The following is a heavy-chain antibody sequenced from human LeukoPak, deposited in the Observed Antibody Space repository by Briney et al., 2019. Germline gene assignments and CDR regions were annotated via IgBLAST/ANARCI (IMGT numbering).Heavy chain of an antibody. Sequence: PGGSLRLSCAASGFTFSDYYMSWIRQAPGKGLEGVSYISSSGSTKYYADSVQGRFTISRDNAKNSLYLQMNSLRAEDTAVYYCARDPTQWLRYGYFDYWGQGTLVIVSS. CDR3: ARDPTQWLRYGYFDY. D-gene: IGHD3-22*01. J-gene: IGHJ4*02. CDR1: GFTFSDYY. CDR2: ISSSGSTK. V-gene: IGHV3-11*04.